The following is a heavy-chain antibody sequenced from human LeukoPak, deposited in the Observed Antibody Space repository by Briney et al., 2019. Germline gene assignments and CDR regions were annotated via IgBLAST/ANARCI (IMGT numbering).Heavy chain of an antibody. CDR2: IYPGDSDA. CDR3: ARRRDLYSGSYYTFDY. Sequence: GXSLKXXXKGSGYSFTNYWIGWVRQMPGKGRKWMGIIYPGDSDARYSPSFQGQVTISADKSISTAYLQWSSLKASDTAMYYCARRRDLYSGSYYTFDYWGQGTLVTVSS. CDR1: GYSFTNYW. J-gene: IGHJ4*02. V-gene: IGHV5-51*01. D-gene: IGHD1-26*01.